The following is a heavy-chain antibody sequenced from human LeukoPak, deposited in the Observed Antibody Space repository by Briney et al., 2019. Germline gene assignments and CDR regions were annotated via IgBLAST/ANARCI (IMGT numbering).Heavy chain of an antibody. D-gene: IGHD6-13*01. CDR3: ARGGSGWSFDQ. CDR1: GYTFTNYG. J-gene: IGHJ4*02. V-gene: IGHV1-18*01. Sequence: ASVKVSCKAAGYTFTNYGISWVRQAPGQGLEWPGWISVYSGNTTYEQKVQGRVTMTTDTSTSTAYLDLTSLRFDDTAVYYCARGGSGWSFDQWGQGTLVTVSS. CDR2: ISVYSGNT.